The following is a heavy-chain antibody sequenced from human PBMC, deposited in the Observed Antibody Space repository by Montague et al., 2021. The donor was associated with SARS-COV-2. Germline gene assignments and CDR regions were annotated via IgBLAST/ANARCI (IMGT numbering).Heavy chain of an antibody. CDR2: IKQDGSEK. D-gene: IGHD2-15*01. CDR1: GFTFSSYW. J-gene: IGHJ6*02. V-gene: IGHV3-7*03. Sequence: SLRLSCAASGFTFSSYWMSWVRQAPGKGLEWVANIKQDGSEKYYVDSVKGRFTISRDNAKNSLYLQMNSLRAEDTAVYYCARDLGAVVVAAIKYYYYGMDFWGQGTTVTVSS. CDR3: ARDLGAVVVAAIKYYYYGMDF.